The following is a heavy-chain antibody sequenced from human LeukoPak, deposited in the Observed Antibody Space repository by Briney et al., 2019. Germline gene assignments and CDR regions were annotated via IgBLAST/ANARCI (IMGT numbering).Heavy chain of an antibody. CDR3: ARDTHRTSDAFDI. V-gene: IGHV1-18*01. J-gene: IGHJ3*02. Sequence: GESLKVSCKASGYTFTSYGVSWVRQAPGQGLEWMGWISGYNGNTNYAQKLQGRVTMTTDTSTSTAYMELRSLRSDDTAVYYCARDTHRTSDAFDIWGQGTMVTVSS. CDR2: ISGYNGNT. CDR1: GYTFTSYG.